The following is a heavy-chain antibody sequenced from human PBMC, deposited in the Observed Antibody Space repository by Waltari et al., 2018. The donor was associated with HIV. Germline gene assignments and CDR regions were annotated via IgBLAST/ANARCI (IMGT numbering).Heavy chain of an antibody. J-gene: IGHJ5*02. CDR1: GGSISSGRYP. CDR2: IYTSGST. CDR3: ARAYYDFWSGTGSSGNWFDP. Sequence: QVQLQESGPGLVKPSQTLSLTCTVSGGSISSGRYPWSWLRPPAGKGLELIGRIYTSGSTNYNPSLKSRVTISVDTSKNQFSLKLRSVTAADTAVYYCARAYYDFWSGTGSSGNWFDPWGQGTLVTVSS. V-gene: IGHV4-61*02. D-gene: IGHD3-3*01.